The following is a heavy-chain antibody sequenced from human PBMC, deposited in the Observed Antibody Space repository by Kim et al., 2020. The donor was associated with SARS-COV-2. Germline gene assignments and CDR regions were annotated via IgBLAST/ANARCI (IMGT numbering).Heavy chain of an antibody. Sequence: DSVKGRFTISRDNSKNTLYLQMSSLRAEDTAVYYCVKSFGRDGYNYANDYWGQGTLVTVSS. V-gene: IGHV3-64D*09. D-gene: IGHD5-12*01. J-gene: IGHJ4*02. CDR3: VKSFGRDGYNYANDY.